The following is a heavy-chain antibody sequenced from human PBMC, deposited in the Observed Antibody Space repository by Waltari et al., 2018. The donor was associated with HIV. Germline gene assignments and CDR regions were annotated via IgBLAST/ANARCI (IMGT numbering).Heavy chain of an antibody. CDR2: VSAYSGHT. V-gene: IGHV1-18*01. J-gene: IGHJ4*02. CDR3: ARCSSGYCDSFDY. D-gene: IGHD3-22*01. Sequence: QVQLVQSGAEVKKPGTSVKVSCKISGYTFTSYGITWVRQAPGQGLEWMGWVSAYSGHTNYAHTLQGRVTLTTDTSTTTAYMELRSLRSDDTAVYYCARCSSGYCDSFDYWGQGTLVTVSS. CDR1: GYTFTSYG.